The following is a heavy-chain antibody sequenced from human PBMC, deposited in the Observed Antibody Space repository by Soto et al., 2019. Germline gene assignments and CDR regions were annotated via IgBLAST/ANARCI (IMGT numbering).Heavy chain of an antibody. J-gene: IGHJ4*02. CDR2: ISAYNGNT. Sequence: ASVKVSCKASGYMFVTYGINWVRQAPGQGLEWMGWISAYNGNTKYAQNPQGRVTMTTDASTSTAYMEMRSLRSDDTAVYYCARDLDGSGSYYTDYWGPGTLVTVSS. CDR3: ARDLDGSGSYYTDY. CDR1: GYMFVTYG. V-gene: IGHV1-18*01. D-gene: IGHD3-10*01.